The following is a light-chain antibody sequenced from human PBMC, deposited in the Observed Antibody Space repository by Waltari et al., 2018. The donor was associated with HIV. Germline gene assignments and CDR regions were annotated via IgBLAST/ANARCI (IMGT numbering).Light chain of an antibody. Sequence: QSALTQPPSASGSPGQSVTISCTGTSSDIGCYPYVSWYQQYPGKAPKLMIYEVSKRPSGVPDRFSGSKSANTASLTVSGLQAEDEADYYCSSYGGSANLLFGGGTKLTVL. J-gene: IGLJ2*01. CDR3: SSYGGSANLL. V-gene: IGLV2-8*01. CDR2: EVS. CDR1: SSDIGCYPY.